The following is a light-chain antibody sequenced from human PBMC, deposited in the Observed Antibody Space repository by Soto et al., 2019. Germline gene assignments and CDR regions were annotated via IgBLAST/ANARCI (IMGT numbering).Light chain of an antibody. Sequence: QSALTQPASVSGSPGQSITISCTGTSSDVGNYDLVSWYQQHPGEAPKLLIYEVTERPSGVSIRFSGSKSGYTASPTISGLQAEDEADYYCSSYAGRGVGVFGGGTKLTVL. J-gene: IGLJ2*01. CDR1: SSDVGNYDL. CDR3: SSYAGRGVGV. V-gene: IGLV2-23*02. CDR2: EVT.